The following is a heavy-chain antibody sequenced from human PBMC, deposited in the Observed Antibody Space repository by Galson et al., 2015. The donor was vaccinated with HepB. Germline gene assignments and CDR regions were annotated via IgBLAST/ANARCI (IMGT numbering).Heavy chain of an antibody. CDR2: INHSGST. J-gene: IGHJ2*01. CDR3: ARGVRAAAVLGYFDL. CDR1: GGSFSGYY. V-gene: IGHV4-34*01. D-gene: IGHD6-13*01. Sequence: LSLTCAVCGGSFSGYYWSWIRQPPGKGLEWIGEINHSGSTNYNPSLKSRVTISVDTSKNQFSLKLSSVTAADTAVYYCARGVRAAAVLGYFDLWGRGTLVTVSS.